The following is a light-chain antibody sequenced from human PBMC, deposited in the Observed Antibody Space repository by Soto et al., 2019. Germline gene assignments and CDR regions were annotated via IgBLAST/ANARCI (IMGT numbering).Light chain of an antibody. CDR1: SSDVGGYNY. CDR3: SSYTSSSTLGYV. V-gene: IGLV2-14*01. CDR2: EVS. Sequence: QSALTQPASVSGSPGQSITISCTGTSSDVGGYNYVSWYQQHPGKAPKLMIYEVSNRPSGVSNRFSGSKSGNTASLTISGLQAEDEGDYYCSSYTSSSTLGYVFGTGTKVTVL. J-gene: IGLJ1*01.